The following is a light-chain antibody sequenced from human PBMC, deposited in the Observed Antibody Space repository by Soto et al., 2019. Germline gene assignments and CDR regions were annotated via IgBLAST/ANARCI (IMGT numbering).Light chain of an antibody. CDR1: SSDVGGYNY. V-gene: IGLV2-14*01. J-gene: IGLJ1*01. CDR2: AVS. CDR3: CSYTVSGTYV. Sequence: QSALTQPASVSGSPGQSITISCTGTSSDVGGYNYVSWYQQHPGKAPKLMIYAVSNRPSGVSNRFSGSKSGNTATLTISGLQAEDEAYYYCCSYTVSGTYVFGTGTKVTVL.